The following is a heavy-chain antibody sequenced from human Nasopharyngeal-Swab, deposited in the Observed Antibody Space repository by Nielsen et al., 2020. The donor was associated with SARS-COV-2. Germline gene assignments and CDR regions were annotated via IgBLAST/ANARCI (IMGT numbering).Heavy chain of an antibody. D-gene: IGHD3-10*01. CDR2: ISYDGSNK. V-gene: IGHV3-30*18. Sequence: GGSLRLSCAASGFTFSSYGMHWVRQAPGKGLEWVAVISYDGSNKYYADSVKGRFTISRDNSKNTLYLQMNSLRAEDTAVYYCAKDWGVRELDYWGQGTLVTVSS. CDR1: GFTFSSYG. CDR3: AKDWGVRELDY. J-gene: IGHJ4*02.